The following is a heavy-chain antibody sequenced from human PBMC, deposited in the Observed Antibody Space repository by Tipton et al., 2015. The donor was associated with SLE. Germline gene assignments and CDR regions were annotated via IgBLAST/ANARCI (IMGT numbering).Heavy chain of an antibody. CDR3: ARGGWSSTDAFDI. J-gene: IGHJ3*02. Sequence: TLSLTCAVYGGSFSGYYWSWIRQPPGKGLEWIGEINHSGSTNYNPSLKSRVTISLDTSKNQFPLKVSSVTAADTAVYYCARGGWSSTDAFDIWGQGTMVTVSS. CDR2: INHSGST. D-gene: IGHD2-2*01. V-gene: IGHV4-34*01. CDR1: GGSFSGYY.